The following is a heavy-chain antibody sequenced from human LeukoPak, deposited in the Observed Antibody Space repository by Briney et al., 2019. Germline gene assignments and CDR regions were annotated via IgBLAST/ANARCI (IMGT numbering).Heavy chain of an antibody. V-gene: IGHV3-23*01. CDR3: AKALWSEYYYYYMDV. Sequence: GGSLRLSCAASGFTFSSYAMSWVRQAPGKGLERVSAISGSGGSTYYADSVKGRFTISRDNSKNTLYLQMNSLRAEDTAVYYCAKALWSEYYYYYMDVWGKGTTVTVSS. CDR1: GFTFSSYA. D-gene: IGHD3-10*01. CDR2: ISGSGGST. J-gene: IGHJ6*03.